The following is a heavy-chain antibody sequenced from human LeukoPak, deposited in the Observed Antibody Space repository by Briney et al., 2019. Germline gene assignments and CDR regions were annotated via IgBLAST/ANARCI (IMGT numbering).Heavy chain of an antibody. V-gene: IGHV3-48*02. J-gene: IGHJ3*01. CDR1: GVTFSSYS. CDR3: ARASGDGRRAFDL. CDR2: ISSSSSTI. D-gene: IGHD7-27*01. Sequence: GGALRLSCAASGVTFSSYSLNWVRQAPGKGLEWVSYISSSSSTIYYEDSVKGCFTISRDNAKNSLYLQMNSLRDEDTAVYYCARASGDGRRAFDLWGQGTMVPVSS.